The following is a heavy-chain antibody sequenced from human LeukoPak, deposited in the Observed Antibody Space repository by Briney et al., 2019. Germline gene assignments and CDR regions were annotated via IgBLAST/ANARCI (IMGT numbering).Heavy chain of an antibody. J-gene: IGHJ4*02. CDR1: GFTFSTYV. CDR3: AKESVAGSYFDY. Sequence: GGSLRLSCAASGFTFSTYVVHWVRQAPGKGLEWVALISYDGSNKYYADSVKGRFTISRDNSKNTLYLQMNSLRADDTAVYYCAKESVAGSYFDYWGQGTLVTVSS. V-gene: IGHV3-30*18. CDR2: ISYDGSNK. D-gene: IGHD6-19*01.